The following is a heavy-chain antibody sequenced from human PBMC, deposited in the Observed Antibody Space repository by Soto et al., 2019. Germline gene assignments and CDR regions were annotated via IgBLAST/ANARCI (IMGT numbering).Heavy chain of an antibody. J-gene: IGHJ4*02. CDR1: GFTFNIYS. V-gene: IGHV3-48*01. CDR3: AKARFRDSSMFLLDY. Sequence: GGSLRLSCAASGFTFNIYSMNWVRQAPGKGLEWVSYITSDTATIYYADSVRGRFTISRDNSKNTLYLQMNSLRAEDTAVYYCAKARFRDSSMFLLDYWGQGTLVTVSS. D-gene: IGHD6-19*01. CDR2: ITSDTATI.